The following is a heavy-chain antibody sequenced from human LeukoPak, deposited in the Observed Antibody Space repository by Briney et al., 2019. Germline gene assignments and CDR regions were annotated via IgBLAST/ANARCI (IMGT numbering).Heavy chain of an antibody. CDR1: GFTFSNSA. CDR2: IVVGSGKT. Sequence: WASVKVSCKASGFTFSNSAVQWVRQARGQRLEWIGWIVVGSGKTIYAQKFQQRVTIARDVSTNTAYMELNSLRSEDTAVYYCAAAIVGSQLHWGQGTVVTVSS. D-gene: IGHD2-21*01. J-gene: IGHJ4*02. CDR3: AAAIVGSQLH. V-gene: IGHV1-58*01.